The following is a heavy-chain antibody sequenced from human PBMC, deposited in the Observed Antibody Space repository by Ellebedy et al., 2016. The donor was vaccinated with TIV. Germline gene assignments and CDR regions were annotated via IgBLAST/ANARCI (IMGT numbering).Heavy chain of an antibody. CDR3: ARGGASYAQN. Sequence: GGSLRLXXAASGFSLSSYGMHWVRRAPGKGLEWVAFVWYDGGKENFADSVKGRFTFSRDSSKNTLYLQMTSLRVEDTAVYYCARGGASYAQNWGQGTLVSVSS. D-gene: IGHD1-26*01. CDR2: VWYDGGKE. J-gene: IGHJ4*02. CDR1: GFSLSSYG. V-gene: IGHV3-33*08.